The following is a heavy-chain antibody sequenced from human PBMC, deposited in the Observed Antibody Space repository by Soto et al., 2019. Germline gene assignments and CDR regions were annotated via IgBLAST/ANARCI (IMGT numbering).Heavy chain of an antibody. J-gene: IGHJ4*02. CDR3: ARAYRQSAYSRSWVFAS. V-gene: IGHV4-31*03. Sequence: QVQLQESGPGLVKPSQTLSLICTVSGGSINSGGYYWSWIRQHPGKGLEWIGYIYYSGSTYYNPFLRSRVTSSAGASESQFSLKLSSVPAADTAVYFCARAYRQSAYSRSWVFASWGQGTLVTVSS. D-gene: IGHD6-13*01. CDR1: GGSINSGGYY. CDR2: IYYSGST.